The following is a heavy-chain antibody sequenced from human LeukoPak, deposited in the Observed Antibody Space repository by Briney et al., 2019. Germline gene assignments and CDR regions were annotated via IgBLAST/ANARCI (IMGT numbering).Heavy chain of an antibody. CDR1: GYTFTGYY. CDR2: INCNSGGT. J-gene: IGHJ4*02. V-gene: IGHV1-2*02. CDR3: ARDKATVTTPYFDY. D-gene: IGHD4-17*01. Sequence: ASVKVSCKAPGYTFTGYYLHWVRQAPGQGLEWMGWINCNSGGTNYAQKFQGRVTMTRDTSISTVYMELSRLIFDDTAVYYCARDKATVTTPYFDYWGQGTQVTVSS.